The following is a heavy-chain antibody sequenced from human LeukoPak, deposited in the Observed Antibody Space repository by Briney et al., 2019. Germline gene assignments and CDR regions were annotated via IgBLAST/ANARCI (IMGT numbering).Heavy chain of an antibody. Sequence: PGASVKVSCKASGYTFTSYYMHWARQAPGQGLEWMGWINPNSGGTNYAQKFQGRVTMTRDTSISTVYMELSRLRSDDTAVYYCASRCTSCYTANDYWGQGTLVTVSP. J-gene: IGHJ4*02. CDR1: GYTFTSYY. D-gene: IGHD2-2*02. CDR2: INPNSGGT. CDR3: ASRCTSCYTANDY. V-gene: IGHV1-2*02.